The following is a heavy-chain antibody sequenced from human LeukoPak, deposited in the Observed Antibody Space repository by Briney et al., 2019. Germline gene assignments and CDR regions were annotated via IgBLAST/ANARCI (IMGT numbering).Heavy chain of an antibody. Sequence: PGGSLRLACAAARLVFSNYDIRWVRQSTRKGREWGAHILVAGDTQYADSGKVRFTISRDHTKSSLCLQTNNPTESETAVFVCIRVRLGERTFEIWGQGTMVSVSS. CDR2: ILVAGDT. V-gene: IGHV3-13*01. CDR1: RLVFSNYD. D-gene: IGHD3-16*01. J-gene: IGHJ3*02. CDR3: IRVRLGERTFEI.